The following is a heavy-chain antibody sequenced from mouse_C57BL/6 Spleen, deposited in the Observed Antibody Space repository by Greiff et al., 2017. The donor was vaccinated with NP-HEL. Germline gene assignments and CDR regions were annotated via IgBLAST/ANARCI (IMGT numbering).Heavy chain of an antibody. Sequence: VQLQQPGAELVMPGASVKLSCKASGYTFTSYWMHWVPQRPGQGLEWIGEIDPSDSYTNYNQKFKGKSTLTVDKSSSTAYMQLSSLTSEDSAVYYCARSTGAWFAYWGQGTLVTVSA. V-gene: IGHV1-69*01. CDR2: IDPSDSYT. D-gene: IGHD4-1*02. CDR1: GYTFTSYW. CDR3: ARSTGAWFAY. J-gene: IGHJ3*01.